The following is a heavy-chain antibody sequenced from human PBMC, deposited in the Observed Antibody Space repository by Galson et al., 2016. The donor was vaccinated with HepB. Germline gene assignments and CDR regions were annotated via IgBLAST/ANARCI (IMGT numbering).Heavy chain of an antibody. V-gene: IGHV3-53*01. J-gene: IGHJ5*02. CDR1: GFTVSNNY. CDR2: IYSGGTT. CDR3: GRDVGP. Sequence: SLRLSCAASGFTVSNNYMSWVRQAPGKGLEWVSLIYSGGTTSYASSVRGRFTISRDNSNNTLYLQMNSLRAEDTAVYYCGRDVGPWGQGTLVTVTS. D-gene: IGHD1-26*01.